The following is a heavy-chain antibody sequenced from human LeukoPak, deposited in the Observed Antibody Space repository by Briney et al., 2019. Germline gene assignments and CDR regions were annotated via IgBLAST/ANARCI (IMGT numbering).Heavy chain of an antibody. CDR3: ARSIAARPLGMDV. J-gene: IGHJ6*02. Sequence: GESLQISCQGSGYSFTSYWTGWVRQMPGKGLEWMGIIYPGDSDTRYSPSFQGQVTISADKSISTAYLQWSSLKASDTAMYYCARSIAARPLGMDVWGQGTTVTVSS. CDR1: GYSFTSYW. CDR2: IYPGDSDT. D-gene: IGHD6-6*01. V-gene: IGHV5-51*01.